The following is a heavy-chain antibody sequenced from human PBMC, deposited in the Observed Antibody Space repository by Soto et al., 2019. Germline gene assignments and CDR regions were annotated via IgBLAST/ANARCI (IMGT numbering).Heavy chain of an antibody. CDR1: GFTFTSSA. J-gene: IGHJ6*02. Sequence: ASVKVSCKASGFTFTSSAVQWVRQARGQRLEWIGWIVVGSGNTNYAQKFQERVTITRDMSTSTAYMELSSLRSEDTAVYYCAADKGITIFGVVAWGQGTTVTVSS. V-gene: IGHV1-58*01. CDR3: AADKGITIFGVVA. CDR2: IVVGSGNT. D-gene: IGHD3-3*01.